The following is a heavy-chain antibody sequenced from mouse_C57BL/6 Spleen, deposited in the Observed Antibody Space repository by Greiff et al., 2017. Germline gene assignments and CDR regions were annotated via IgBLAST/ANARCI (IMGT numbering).Heavy chain of an antibody. Sequence: QVQLKQPGAELVKPGASVTMSCKASGYTFTSYWITWVKQRPGQGLEWIGDIYPGSGSTNYNEKFKSKATLTVDTSSSTAYMQLSSLTSEDSAVYYCARYSSGYYAMDYWGQGTSVTVSS. CDR1: GYTFTSYW. D-gene: IGHD3-2*02. CDR2: IYPGSGST. J-gene: IGHJ4*01. V-gene: IGHV1-55*01. CDR3: ARYSSGYYAMDY.